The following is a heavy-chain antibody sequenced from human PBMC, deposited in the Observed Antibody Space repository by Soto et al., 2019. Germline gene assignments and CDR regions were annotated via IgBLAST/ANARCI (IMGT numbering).Heavy chain of an antibody. D-gene: IGHD6-13*01. V-gene: IGHV1-18*01. CDR3: GRDLVADGRFDC. J-gene: IGHJ4*02. Sequence: QVQLVQSGAEVKKPGASVKVSCKASGYTFTNYAFSWVRQAPGQGLEWMGWISAYNGNTNYPQKLQGRVTMTTDTPTSTAYMALRSLRYGATAVYYCGRDLVADGRFDCGGQGTRVTVSS. CDR2: ISAYNGNT. CDR1: GYTFTNYA.